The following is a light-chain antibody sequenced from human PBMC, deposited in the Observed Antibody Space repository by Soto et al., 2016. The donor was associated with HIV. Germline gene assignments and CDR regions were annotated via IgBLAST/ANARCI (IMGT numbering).Light chain of an antibody. Sequence: DIQMTQSPSTLSASVGDRVTITCRASQSINSWLAWYQQKAGKAPKLLIYKASSLESGVPSRFSGSGSGTEFTLTISSLQPDDFATYYCQQSYNMPYTFGQGTKLEIK. CDR3: QQSYNMPYT. CDR2: KAS. CDR1: QSINSW. V-gene: IGKV1-5*03. J-gene: IGKJ2*01.